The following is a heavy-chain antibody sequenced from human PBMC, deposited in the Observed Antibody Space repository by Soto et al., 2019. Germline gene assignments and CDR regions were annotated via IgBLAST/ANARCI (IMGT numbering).Heavy chain of an antibody. D-gene: IGHD6-13*01. J-gene: IGHJ4*02. CDR1: GGTFSSYA. CDR2: IIPIFGTA. Sequence: SVKVSCKASGGTFSSYAISWVRQAPGQGLEWMGGIIPIFGTANYAQKFQGRVTITADESTSTAYMELSSLRSEDTAVYYCAIFIAAAGKGPMDYWGQGTLVTVSS. V-gene: IGHV1-69*13. CDR3: AIFIAAAGKGPMDY.